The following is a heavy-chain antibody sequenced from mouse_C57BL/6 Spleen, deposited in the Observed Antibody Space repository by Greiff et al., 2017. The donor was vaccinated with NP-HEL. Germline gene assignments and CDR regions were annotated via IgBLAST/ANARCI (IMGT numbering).Heavy chain of an antibody. CDR3: ARSDYGSSQYYFDY. D-gene: IGHD1-1*01. Sequence: VQLQQSGAELVRPGTSVKMSCKASGYTFTNYWIGWAKQRPGHGLEWIGDIYPGGGYTNYNEKFKGKATLTADKSSSTAYMQFSSLTSEDSAIYYCARSDYGSSQYYFDYWGQGTTLTVSS. CDR1: GYTFTNYW. J-gene: IGHJ2*01. V-gene: IGHV1-63*01. CDR2: IYPGGGYT.